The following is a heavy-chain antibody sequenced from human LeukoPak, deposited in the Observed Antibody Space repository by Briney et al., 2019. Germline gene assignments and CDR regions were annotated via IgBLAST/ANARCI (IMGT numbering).Heavy chain of an antibody. J-gene: IGHJ5*02. Sequence: SETLSLTCTVSGGSISSSNFYWGWIRQPPGKGLEWFGSIYYSGSTYYNPSLKSRITISVDTSKNQFSLKLRSVTAADTAVYYCARERRSAGSNWFDPWGQGTLVTVSS. CDR1: GGSISSSNFY. CDR3: ARERRSAGSNWFDP. CDR2: IYYSGST. V-gene: IGHV4-39*07. D-gene: IGHD6-13*01.